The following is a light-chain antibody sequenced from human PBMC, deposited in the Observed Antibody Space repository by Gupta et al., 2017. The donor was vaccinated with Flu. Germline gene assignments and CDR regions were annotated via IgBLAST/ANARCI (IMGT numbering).Light chain of an antibody. V-gene: IGKV3-20*01. J-gene: IGKJ1*01. CDR3: QHKDSSPGT. Sequence: ETGLTLSQCPLSLSLGERATLSCRASQSVRSGYLAWYQQKPGQAPRLLIYGASSRATGVPYRFSGSGSGTEFTLTISRREPEDFAVYYCQHKDSSPGTFGQGTKVEIK. CDR1: QSVRSGY. CDR2: GAS.